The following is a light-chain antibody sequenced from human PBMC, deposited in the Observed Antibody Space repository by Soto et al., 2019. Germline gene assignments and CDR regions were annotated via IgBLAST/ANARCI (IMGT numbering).Light chain of an antibody. CDR1: ISDAGFYAR. J-gene: IGLJ1*01. Sequence: QSALTQPPSVSGSPGQSVTISCTGTISDAGFYARVSWYQQPPGTAPKLLIYDVTSRPSGVPDRFSGSRSGKTASLTISGLQPEDEADYYCRSYTSSSTYVCGPGTKVTVL. CDR2: DVT. V-gene: IGLV2-18*02. CDR3: RSYTSSSTYV.